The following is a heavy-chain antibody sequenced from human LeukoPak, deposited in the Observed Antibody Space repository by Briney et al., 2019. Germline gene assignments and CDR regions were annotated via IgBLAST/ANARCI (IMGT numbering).Heavy chain of an antibody. Sequence: GESLKISCKGSGYSFTSYSIGWVRQMPGKGLEWMGIIYPGDSDTTYSPSFQGQVTISVDNSINTAYLQWSSLKASDTAMYYCARGEGVCSGGSCYQSDFWGQGTLVTVSS. D-gene: IGHD2-15*01. CDR3: ARGEGVCSGGSCYQSDF. J-gene: IGHJ4*02. V-gene: IGHV5-51*01. CDR1: GYSFTSYS. CDR2: IYPGDSDT.